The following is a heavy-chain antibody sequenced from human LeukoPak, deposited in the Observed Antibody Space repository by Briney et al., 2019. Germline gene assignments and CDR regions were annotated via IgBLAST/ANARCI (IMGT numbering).Heavy chain of an antibody. CDR2: IYHSGST. Sequence: PSETLSLTCTVSGYSISSGYHWGWIRQPPGKGLEWIGSIYHSGSTYYNPSLKSRVTISVDTSKNQFSLKLSSVTAADTAVYYCARDLVDYCGSGSHEDYWGQGTLVTVSS. D-gene: IGHD3-10*01. CDR3: ARDLVDYCGSGSHEDY. V-gene: IGHV4-38-2*02. CDR1: GYSISSGYH. J-gene: IGHJ4*02.